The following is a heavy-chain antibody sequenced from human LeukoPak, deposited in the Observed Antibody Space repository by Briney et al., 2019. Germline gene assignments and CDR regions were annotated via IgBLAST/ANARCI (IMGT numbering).Heavy chain of an antibody. V-gene: IGHV1-2*02. J-gene: IGHJ5*02. CDR2: IKPNTGDT. CDR1: GFTFNDYY. Sequence: GASVKVTCKTSGFTFNDYYLNWVRQAPGQGLPWMGWIKPNTGDTNYAQEFQGRVTVTRDTSISTVYMELSSLRSDDSAVYYCARTKFVTTIPAAIGTLDPWGQGTLVIVSS. CDR3: ARTKFVTTIPAAIGTLDP. D-gene: IGHD2-2*02.